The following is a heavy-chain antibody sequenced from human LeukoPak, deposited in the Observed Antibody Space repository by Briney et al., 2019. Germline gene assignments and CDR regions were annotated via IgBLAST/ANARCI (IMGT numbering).Heavy chain of an antibody. Sequence: ASVKVSCKASGYTFTSYGISWVRQAPGQGLEWMGWISAYNGNTNYAQKLQGRVTMTTDTSTSTAYIELRSLRSDDTAVYYCARSFQQLVEICDAFDIWGQGTMVTVPS. CDR2: ISAYNGNT. D-gene: IGHD6-6*01. CDR1: GYTFTSYG. V-gene: IGHV1-18*01. CDR3: ARSFQQLVEICDAFDI. J-gene: IGHJ3*02.